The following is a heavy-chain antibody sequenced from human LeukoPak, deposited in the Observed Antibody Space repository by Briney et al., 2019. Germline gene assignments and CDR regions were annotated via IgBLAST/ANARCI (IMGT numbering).Heavy chain of an antibody. J-gene: IGHJ4*02. CDR3: ARGCVFDY. Sequence: SETLSLTCAVYGGSFSGYYWSWIRQPPGEGLEWIGEINHSGSTNYNPSLKSRVTISVDTSKNQFSLKLSSVTAADTAVYYCARGCVFDYWGQGTLVTVSS. V-gene: IGHV4-34*01. CDR2: INHSGST. CDR1: GGSFSGYY.